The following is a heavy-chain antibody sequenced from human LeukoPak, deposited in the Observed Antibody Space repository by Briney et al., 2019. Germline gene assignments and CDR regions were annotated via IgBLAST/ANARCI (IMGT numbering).Heavy chain of an antibody. CDR3: ARVGVDTAMAFDY. J-gene: IGHJ4*02. CDR1: GFTFSSYA. D-gene: IGHD5-18*01. Sequence: GGSLRLSCAASGFTFSSYAMSWVRQAPGKGLEWVSAISGSGGSTYYADSVKGRFTISRGNSKNTLYLQMNSLRAEDTAVYYCARVGVDTAMAFDYWGQGTLVTVSS. CDR2: ISGSGGST. V-gene: IGHV3-23*01.